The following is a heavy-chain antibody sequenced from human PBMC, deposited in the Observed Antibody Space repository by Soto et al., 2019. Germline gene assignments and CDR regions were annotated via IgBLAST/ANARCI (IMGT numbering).Heavy chain of an antibody. J-gene: IGHJ6*02. CDR3: AKEVWRGPMDV. D-gene: IGHD3-16*01. Sequence: QVQLVESGGGVVQPGRSLRLSCAASGFTFSSYGMHWVRQAPGKGLEWVAVISYDGSNKNYADSVKGRFTISRDNSKNTQLLQMNSLRAEDTAVYYCAKEVWRGPMDVWGQGTTVTVSS. V-gene: IGHV3-30*18. CDR2: ISYDGSNK. CDR1: GFTFSSYG.